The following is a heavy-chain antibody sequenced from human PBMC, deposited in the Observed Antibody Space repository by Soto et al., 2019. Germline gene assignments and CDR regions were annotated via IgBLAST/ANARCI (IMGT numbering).Heavy chain of an antibody. CDR1: CYTLTSFC. CDR2: ISAYNGNT. D-gene: IGHD4-17*01. V-gene: IGHV1-18*01. CDR3: ARRFATVDYWYFDL. Sequence: GGSVEVSLQASCYTLTSFCISWVRQGPGQGLEWMGWISAYNGNTNYAQKLQGRVTMTTDTSTSTAYMELRSLRSDDTAVYYCARRFATVDYWYFDLWGRGTLVTVSS. J-gene: IGHJ2*01.